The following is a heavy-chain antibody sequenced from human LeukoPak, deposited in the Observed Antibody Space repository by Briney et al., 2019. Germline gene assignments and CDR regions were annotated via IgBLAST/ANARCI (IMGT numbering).Heavy chain of an antibody. V-gene: IGHV3-21*01. CDR3: AKFRGHYGDYEYYFDY. D-gene: IGHD4-17*01. J-gene: IGHJ4*02. Sequence: PGGSLRLSCAAPGFNFIRYTMTWVRQAPGKGLEWVSSISGASTYIFYADSVKGRFTISRDNAGNSLYLQMNSLRAEDTAVYYCAKFRGHYGDYEYYFDYWGQGTLVTVSS. CDR2: ISGASTYI. CDR1: GFNFIRYT.